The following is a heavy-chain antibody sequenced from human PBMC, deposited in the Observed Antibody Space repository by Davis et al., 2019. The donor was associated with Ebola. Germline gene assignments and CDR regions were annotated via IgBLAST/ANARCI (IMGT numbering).Heavy chain of an antibody. J-gene: IGHJ5*02. Sequence: ASVKVSCKASGYTFTDNYIHWVRQAPGQGLEWMGWVYPNSGATNYAQKFQGRVTMTRDTSISTTYMDLIRLTSDDTAVYFCTRGHSYCSSTDCYSNWFDPWGQGTLVTVSS. CDR2: VYPNSGAT. V-gene: IGHV1-2*02. D-gene: IGHD2-2*01. CDR3: TRGHSYCSSTDCYSNWFDP. CDR1: GYTFTDNY.